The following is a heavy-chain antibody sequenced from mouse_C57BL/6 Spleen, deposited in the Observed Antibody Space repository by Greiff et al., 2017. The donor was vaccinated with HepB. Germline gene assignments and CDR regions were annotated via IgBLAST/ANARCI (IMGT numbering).Heavy chain of an antibody. J-gene: IGHJ1*03. CDR1: GFTFSSYA. CDR2: ISDGGSYT. CDR3: ARDLRGFDV. V-gene: IGHV5-4*01. D-gene: IGHD1-1*01. Sequence: EVHLVESGGGLVKPGGSLKLSCAASGFTFSSYAMSWVRQTPEKRLEWVATISDGGSYTYYPDNVKGRFTISRDNAKNNLYLQMSHLKSEDTAMYYCARDLRGFDVWGTGTMVTVSS.